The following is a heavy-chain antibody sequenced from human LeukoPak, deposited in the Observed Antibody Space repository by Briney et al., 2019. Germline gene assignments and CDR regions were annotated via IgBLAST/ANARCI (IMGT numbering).Heavy chain of an antibody. J-gene: IGHJ6*04. CDR1: GFTFSSYA. CDR3: AELGITMIGGV. Sequence: GGSLRLSCAASGFTFSSYAMSWVRQAPGKGLEWVSAISGSGGTIYYADSVKGRFTISRDNAKNSLYLQMNSLRAEDTAVYYCAELGITMIGGVWGKGTTVTISS. V-gene: IGHV3-23*01. CDR2: ISGSGGTI. D-gene: IGHD3-10*02.